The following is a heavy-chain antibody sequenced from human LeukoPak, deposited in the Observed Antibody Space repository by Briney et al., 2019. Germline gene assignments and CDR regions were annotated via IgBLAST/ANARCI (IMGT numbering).Heavy chain of an antibody. CDR3: AKLPREYCSSASCPNWFDT. D-gene: IGHD2-2*01. CDR1: GFSFSTYA. J-gene: IGHJ5*02. V-gene: IGHV3-23*01. Sequence: PGRSLTLSCSASGFSFSTYAMTWVRQDPGKGLEWVSALSASGGTTYYADSVKGRFTTSRDNSKNTLYLQMNSLRAEDTAVYYCAKLPREYCSSASCPNWFDTWGQGTLVTVSS. CDR2: LSASGGTT.